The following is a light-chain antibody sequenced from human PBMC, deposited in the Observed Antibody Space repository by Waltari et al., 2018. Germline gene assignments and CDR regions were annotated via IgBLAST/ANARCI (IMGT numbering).Light chain of an antibody. V-gene: IGKV1-5*03. CDR3: QHYDSYFSWT. J-gene: IGKJ1*01. CDR1: QSINQW. CDR2: RAS. Sequence: DIQMTQSPSILSASVGDRVTISCRASQSINQWLAWYQQRPGKAPKLLIYRASNLESGVSPRFSGSGFGTEYTLTISSLQPDDFATYYCQHYDSYFSWTFGQGTRVEI.